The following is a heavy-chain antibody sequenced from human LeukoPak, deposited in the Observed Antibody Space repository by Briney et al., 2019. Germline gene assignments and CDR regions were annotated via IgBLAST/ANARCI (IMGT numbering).Heavy chain of an antibody. D-gene: IGHD3-3*01. CDR2: INPNSGGT. Sequence: ASVKVSCKASGYTFTGYYMHWVRQAPGQGLEWMGWINPNSGGTNYAQKFQGRVTMTRDTSISTAYMELSRLGSDDTAVYYCARSITIFGVVIARVYFDYWGQGTLVTVSS. J-gene: IGHJ4*02. CDR1: GYTFTGYY. CDR3: ARSITIFGVVIARVYFDY. V-gene: IGHV1-2*02.